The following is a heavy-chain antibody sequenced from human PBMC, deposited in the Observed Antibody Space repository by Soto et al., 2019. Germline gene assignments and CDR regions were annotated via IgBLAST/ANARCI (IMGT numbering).Heavy chain of an antibody. J-gene: IGHJ6*03. CDR1: GYTFTNYG. D-gene: IGHD6-6*01. Sequence: QVQLLQSGAEVKNPGASVKVSCKASGYTFTNYGITWVRQAPGQGLEWMGWFSAYNGNTHYTRRLQGRVTMTTDTSTGTAYMELRDLRSDDTAVYYCATVRHLVGYFYFYMGVWGKGTTITVSS. V-gene: IGHV1-18*01. CDR2: FSAYNGNT. CDR3: ATVRHLVGYFYFYMGV.